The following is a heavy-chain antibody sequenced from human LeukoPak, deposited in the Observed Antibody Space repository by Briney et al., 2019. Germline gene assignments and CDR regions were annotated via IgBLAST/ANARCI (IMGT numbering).Heavy chain of an antibody. CDR3: ARAPSTHVWLQTLDF. Sequence: GGSLRLSCAASGFTFSSYAMHWVRQAPGKGLEWVAVISYDGSNEHYADSVKGRFTISRDNSKNTLYLQMNSLRAEDTAMFYCARAPSTHVWLQTLDFWGQGILVTVSS. D-gene: IGHD3-10*01. CDR2: ISYDGSNE. J-gene: IGHJ4*02. CDR1: GFTFSSYA. V-gene: IGHV3-30*04.